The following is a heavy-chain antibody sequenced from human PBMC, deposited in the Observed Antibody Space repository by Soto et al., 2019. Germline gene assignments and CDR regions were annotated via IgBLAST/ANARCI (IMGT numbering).Heavy chain of an antibody. CDR2: INPNNGAT. CDR1: GYTFTGHY. V-gene: IGHV1-2*02. D-gene: IGHD3-22*01. J-gene: IGHJ6*02. Sequence: ASVKVSCKVSGYTFTGHYIYWVRQAPGQGLEWMGWINPNNGATNHAQKFQGRVTMTRDTSISTAYIELSRLRSDDTAVYYCARDMRYSSGSHYYYYGMDVWGQGTTVTVAS. CDR3: ARDMRYSSGSHYYYYGMDV.